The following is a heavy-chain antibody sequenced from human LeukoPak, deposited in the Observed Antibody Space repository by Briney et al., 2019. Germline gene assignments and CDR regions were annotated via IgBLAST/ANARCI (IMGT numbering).Heavy chain of an antibody. CDR3: ARDIPSYSSNFDY. CDR1: GVTFSSYG. J-gene: IGHJ4*02. D-gene: IGHD6-13*01. Sequence: GGSLRLSCAVSGVTFSSYGMTWVRQAPGKGLEWVSAISGSGGGTNYADSVKGRFTISRDNSKNTLYLQMDSLRAEDMAVYYCARDIPSYSSNFDYWGQGTLVTVSS. V-gene: IGHV3-23*01. CDR2: ISGSGGGT.